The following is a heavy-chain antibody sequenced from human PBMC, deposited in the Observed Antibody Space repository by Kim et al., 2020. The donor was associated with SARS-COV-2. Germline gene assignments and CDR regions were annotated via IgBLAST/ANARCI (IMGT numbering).Heavy chain of an antibody. D-gene: IGHD1-20*01. CDR2: VFHDGST. CDR1: GGSIIIEKW. CDR3: TGGRITGASWFDP. Sequence: SETLSLTCAVSGGSIIIEKWWNWVRQSPGNGLEWIGEVFHDGSTNYNPSLKSRVTISVDRSQNQFSLKLTSVTAADTAIYYCTGGRITGASWFDPWGQGTLVTVSS. V-gene: IGHV4-4*02. J-gene: IGHJ5*02.